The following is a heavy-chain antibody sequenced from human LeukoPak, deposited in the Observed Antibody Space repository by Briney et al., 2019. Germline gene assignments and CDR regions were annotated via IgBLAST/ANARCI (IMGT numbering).Heavy chain of an antibody. Sequence: SETLSLTCAVYGGSFSGYYWSWIRQPPGKGLEWIGEINHSGSTNYNPSLKSRVTISVDTSKNQFSLKLSSVTAADTAVYYCARRPRRGYSYGARDYWGQGTLVTVSS. D-gene: IGHD5-18*01. CDR1: GGSFSGYY. V-gene: IGHV4-34*01. J-gene: IGHJ4*02. CDR2: INHSGST. CDR3: ARRPRRGYSYGARDY.